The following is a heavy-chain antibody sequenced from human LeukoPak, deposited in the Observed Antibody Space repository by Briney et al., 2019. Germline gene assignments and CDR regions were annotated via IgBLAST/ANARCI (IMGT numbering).Heavy chain of an antibody. V-gene: IGHV4-61*01. Sequence: NTSETLSLTCTVSGGSFRSSSYYWSWIRQPPGKGLEWIGYIYYSGSTNYNPSLKSRVTISVDTSKNQFSLKLSSVTAADTAVYYCARGPYDSSGYYYTYPIEFDYWGQGTLVTVSS. D-gene: IGHD3-22*01. CDR2: IYYSGST. J-gene: IGHJ4*02. CDR1: GGSFRSSSYY. CDR3: ARGPYDSSGYYYTYPIEFDY.